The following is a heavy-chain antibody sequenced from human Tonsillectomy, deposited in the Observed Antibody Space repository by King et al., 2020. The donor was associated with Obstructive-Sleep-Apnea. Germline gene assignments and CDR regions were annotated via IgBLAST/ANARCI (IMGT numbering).Heavy chain of an antibody. V-gene: IGHV3-48*04. CDR2: ISSSSSTI. J-gene: IGHJ6*02. Sequence: VQLVESGGGLVQPGGSLRLSCAASGFTFSSYSMNWVRQAPGKGLEWVSYISSSSSTIYYADSVKGRFTISRDNAKNSLYLQMNSLRAEDTAVYYCARDGIQLWLRDYYYYGMDVWGQGTTVTVSS. CDR1: GFTFSSYS. D-gene: IGHD5-18*01. CDR3: ARDGIQLWLRDYYYYGMDV.